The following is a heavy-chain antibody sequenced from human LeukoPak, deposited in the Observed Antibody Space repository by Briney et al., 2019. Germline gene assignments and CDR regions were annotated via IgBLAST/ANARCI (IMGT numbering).Heavy chain of an antibody. CDR1: GFTFDDYA. D-gene: IGHD3-10*01. CDR3: AKGIDYYGSGSWFDY. Sequence: GRSLRLSCAASGFTFDDYALHWVRQAPGKGLEWVAGISWNSISIDYADSVKGRFTISRDNAKNSLYLQMNSLRAEDTAVYYRAKGIDYYGSGSWFDYWGQGTLVTVSS. J-gene: IGHJ4*02. CDR2: ISWNSISI. V-gene: IGHV3-9*01.